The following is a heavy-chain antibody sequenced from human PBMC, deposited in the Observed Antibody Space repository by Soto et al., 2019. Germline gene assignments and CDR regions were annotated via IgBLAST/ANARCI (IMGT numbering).Heavy chain of an antibody. V-gene: IGHV6-1*01. CDR1: GYSVSSNSAA. CDR3: ARDPVTGSYWFDP. D-gene: IGHD1-20*01. CDR2: TYYRSKWYN. J-gene: IGHJ5*02. Sequence: SQTLSLTCAISGYSVSSNSAALNWIRQSPSRGLEWLGRTYYRSKWYNDYAVSVKSRITINPDTSKNQFSRQLNSVTPEDTAVYYCARDPVTGSYWFDPWGQGTLVTVSS.